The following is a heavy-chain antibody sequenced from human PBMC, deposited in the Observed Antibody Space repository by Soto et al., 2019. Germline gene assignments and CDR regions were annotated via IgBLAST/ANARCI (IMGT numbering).Heavy chain of an antibody. J-gene: IGHJ4*02. CDR2: ISGSGGST. CDR3: AKDIAAAGTGDYYFDY. Sequence: EVQLLESGGGLVQPGGSLRLSCAASGFTFSSNAMSWVRQAPRKGLEWVSAISGSGGSTYYADSVKGRFTISRDNSKNTLYLQMNSLSAEDTAVYDCAKDIAAAGTGDYYFDYWGQGTLVTVSS. CDR1: GFTFSSNA. V-gene: IGHV3-23*01. D-gene: IGHD6-13*01.